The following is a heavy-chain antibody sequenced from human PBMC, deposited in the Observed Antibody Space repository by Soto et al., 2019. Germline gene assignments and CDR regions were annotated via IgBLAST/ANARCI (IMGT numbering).Heavy chain of an antibody. V-gene: IGHV3-33*01. D-gene: IGHD3-10*01. CDR2: IWYDGSNK. CDR3: ARDAVRETYYYYGMDV. CDR1: GFTFSSYG. J-gene: IGHJ6*02. Sequence: QVQLVESGGGVVQPGRSLRLSCAASGFTFSSYGMHWVRQAPGKGLEWVAVIWYDGSNKYYADSVKGRFTISRDNSKNTLYLQMNSLRAEDTAVYYCARDAVRETYYYYGMDVWGQGPTVTVSS.